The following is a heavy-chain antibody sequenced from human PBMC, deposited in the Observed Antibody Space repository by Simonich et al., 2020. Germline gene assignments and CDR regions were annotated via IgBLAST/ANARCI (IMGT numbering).Heavy chain of an antibody. CDR2: SIPNLGTA. Sequence: QVQLVQSGAEVKKPGSSVKVSCKASGGTFISYAISWVRQAPGQGLEWRGGSIPNLGTANHAQKYQGRVKMTADKSTSTAYMELSSLRSEDTAVYYCARTNTMRELDTMVRGVDYFDYWGQGTLVTVSS. V-gene: IGHV1-69*06. D-gene: IGHD3-10*01. J-gene: IGHJ4*02. CDR1: GGTFISYA. CDR3: ARTNTMRELDTMVRGVDYFDY.